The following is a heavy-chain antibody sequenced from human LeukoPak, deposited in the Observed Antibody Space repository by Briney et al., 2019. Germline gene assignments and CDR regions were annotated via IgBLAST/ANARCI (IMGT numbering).Heavy chain of an antibody. CDR1: GGSITTSNW. J-gene: IGHJ4*02. CDR2: VHLNGAT. Sequence: SGTLSLTCAVSGGSITTSNWWSWVRQPPGKGLEWIGEVHLNGATNYNPSLESRFSMSIDKSNNHLSPEVTSVTAADTAMYYCTRESGAFSPFGFWGQGTLVTVSS. V-gene: IGHV4-4*02. CDR3: TRESGAFSPFGF. D-gene: IGHD1-26*01.